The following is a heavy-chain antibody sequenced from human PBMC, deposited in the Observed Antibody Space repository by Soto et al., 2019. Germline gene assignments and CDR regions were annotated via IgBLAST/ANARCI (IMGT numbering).Heavy chain of an antibody. V-gene: IGHV3-21*01. CDR3: ARDYFGDPLDP. CDR2: ISSSGKYI. CDR1: GFTFNTCT. Sequence: EVQLVESGGGLVKPGGSLRLSSAASGFTFNTCTINWVRQAPGQGQDWVSCISSSGKYIYYADSMEALFTISRDKAKNSRYLQMNSLRSEDTAVYYCARDYFGDPLDPWGQGTLVTVSS. D-gene: IGHD4-17*01. J-gene: IGHJ5*02.